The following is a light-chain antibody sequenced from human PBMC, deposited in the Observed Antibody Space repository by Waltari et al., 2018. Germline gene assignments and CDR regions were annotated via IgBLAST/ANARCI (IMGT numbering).Light chain of an antibody. CDR3: QKYNSAPPLT. J-gene: IGKJ4*01. CDR1: QGISNY. V-gene: IGKV1-27*01. CDR2: AAS. Sequence: DIQMTQSPSSLSASVGDRVTITCRASQGISNYLAWYQQKPGKVPKLLIYAASTLQSGVPARFSCSGSGTDFTLTSSSLQPEDVATYYCQKYNSAPPLTFGGGTKVEIK.